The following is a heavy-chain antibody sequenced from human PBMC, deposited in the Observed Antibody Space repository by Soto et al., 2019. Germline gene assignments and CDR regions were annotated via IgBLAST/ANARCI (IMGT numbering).Heavy chain of an antibody. Sequence: GGSLRLSCAASGFTFSSYGMHWVRQAPGKGLEWVAVIWYDGSNKYYADSVKGRFTISRDNSKNTLYLQMNSLRAEDTAVYYCARDHNYDILTGQTPSFDYWGQGTLVTVSS. J-gene: IGHJ4*02. D-gene: IGHD3-9*01. CDR3: ARDHNYDILTGQTPSFDY. CDR2: IWYDGSNK. V-gene: IGHV3-33*01. CDR1: GFTFSSYG.